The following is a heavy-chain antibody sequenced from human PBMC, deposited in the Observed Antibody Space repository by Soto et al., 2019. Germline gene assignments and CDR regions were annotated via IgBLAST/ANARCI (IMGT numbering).Heavy chain of an antibody. J-gene: IGHJ5*02. V-gene: IGHV3-9*01. Sequence: EVQLVESGGGLVQSGRSLRLSCAASGFTFDDYAMHWVRQAPGKGLEWVSGISWNSGSIGYADSVKGRFTISRDNAKNSLYLQMNSLRAEDTALYYCAKLVNLGWFDPWGQGTLVTVSS. CDR1: GFTFDDYA. CDR3: AKLVNLGWFDP. CDR2: ISWNSGSI.